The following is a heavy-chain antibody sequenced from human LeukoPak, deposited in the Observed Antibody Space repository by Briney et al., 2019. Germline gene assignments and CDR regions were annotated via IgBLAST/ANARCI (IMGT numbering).Heavy chain of an antibody. Sequence: SETLSLTCTVSGGSISSGSYYWSWIRQPPGKGLEWIRYIYYSGSTNYNPSLKSRVTISVDTSKNQSSLKLSSVTAADTAVYYCAREEYSSGWYGFDYWGQGTLVTVSS. V-gene: IGHV4-61*01. D-gene: IGHD6-19*01. J-gene: IGHJ4*02. CDR1: GGSISSGSYY. CDR2: IYYSGST. CDR3: AREEYSSGWYGFDY.